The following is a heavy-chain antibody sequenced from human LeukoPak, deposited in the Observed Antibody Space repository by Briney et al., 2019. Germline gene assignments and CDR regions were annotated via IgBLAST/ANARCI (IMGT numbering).Heavy chain of an antibody. CDR3: ARYSSSSGGAAYYLDY. V-gene: IGHV3-74*01. CDR2: ISGDGSVT. Sequence: PGGSLRLSCTASGFTLRNYWMHWVRQVPGKRLVWVSRISGDGSVTNYADSVQGRFTISRDNAKNILYLQINSLRSEATAVYYCARYSSSSGGAAYYLDYWGHGTLVTVSS. CDR1: GFTLRNYW. J-gene: IGHJ4*01. D-gene: IGHD6-6*01.